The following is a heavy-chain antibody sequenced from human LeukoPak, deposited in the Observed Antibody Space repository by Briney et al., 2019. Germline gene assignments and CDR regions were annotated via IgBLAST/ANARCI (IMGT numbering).Heavy chain of an antibody. CDR1: GFTFSRYW. Sequence: GGSLRLSCAASGFTFSRYWMSWVRQAPRKGLEWVANIKQDGSEKYYVDSVKGRFTISRDNAKNTLYLQMNSLRAEDTAVYYCAKGRIAARPGDYWGQGTLVTVSS. J-gene: IGHJ4*02. D-gene: IGHD6-6*01. CDR2: IKQDGSEK. CDR3: AKGRIAARPGDY. V-gene: IGHV3-7*03.